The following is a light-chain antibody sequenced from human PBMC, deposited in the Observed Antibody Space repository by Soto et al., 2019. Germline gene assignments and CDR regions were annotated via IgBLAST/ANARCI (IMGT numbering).Light chain of an antibody. J-gene: IGKJ2*01. CDR3: MQATQYPHT. V-gene: IGKV2-24*01. Sequence: DIVLTQTPLSSTVSLGQPASISCTASRSLVHTDGNTYLNWLHQRPGQPPRLLIYEISDRFSGVPDRFSGSGAGTDFTLKIDRVEAEDVGIYSCMQATQYPHTFGQGTKVEIK. CDR2: EIS. CDR1: RSLVHTDGNTY.